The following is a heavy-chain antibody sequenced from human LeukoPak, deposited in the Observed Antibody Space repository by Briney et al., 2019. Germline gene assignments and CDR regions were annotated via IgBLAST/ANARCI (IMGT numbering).Heavy chain of an antibody. V-gene: IGHV4-39*07. CDR3: ARIAVAGRYFDY. J-gene: IGHJ4*02. D-gene: IGHD6-19*01. CDR2: IYHSGST. Sequence: PSETLSLTCAVSGGSISSDRYYWGWIRQPPGKGLEWIGSIYHSGSTYYNPSLKSRVTISVDTSKNQFSLKLSSVTAADTAVYYCARIAVAGRYFDYWGQGTLVTVSS. CDR1: GGSISSDRYY.